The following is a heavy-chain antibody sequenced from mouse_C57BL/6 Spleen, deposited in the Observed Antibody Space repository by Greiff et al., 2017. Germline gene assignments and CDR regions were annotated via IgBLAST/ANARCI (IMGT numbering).Heavy chain of an antibody. D-gene: IGHD3-2*02. V-gene: IGHV1-15*01. CDR2: IDPETGGT. J-gene: IGHJ3*01. CDR3: TGRLWFAY. Sequence: QVQLKESGAELVRPGASVTLSCKASGYTFTDYEMHWVKQTPVHGLEWIGAIDPETGGTAYNQKFKGKAILTADKSSSTAYMELRSLTSEDSAVYYCTGRLWFAYWGQRTLVTVSA. CDR1: GYTFTDYE.